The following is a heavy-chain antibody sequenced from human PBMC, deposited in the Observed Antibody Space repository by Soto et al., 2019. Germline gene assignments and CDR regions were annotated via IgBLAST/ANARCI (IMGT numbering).Heavy chain of an antibody. V-gene: IGHV1-69*01. D-gene: IGHD1-26*01. J-gene: IGHJ6*02. Sequence: QVQLVQSGAEVKKPGSSVKVSCKASGGTFRNYAISWVRHAPGQGLEWMGGIIPIIGESNYAQKFQGRVTITADESTSTAYMELSSLRSEDTAVYYCARPRPSGKERSHFYYYGMDVWGQGTTVTVSS. CDR2: IIPIIGES. CDR1: GGTFRNYA. CDR3: ARPRPSGKERSHFYYYGMDV.